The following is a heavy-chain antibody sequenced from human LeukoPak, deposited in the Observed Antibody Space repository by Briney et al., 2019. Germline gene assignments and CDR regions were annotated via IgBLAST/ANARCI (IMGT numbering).Heavy chain of an antibody. J-gene: IGHJ4*02. Sequence: GGSLRLSCGASGFTFSSYAMSWVRQVPGKGLEWVSGISGSGDRRNYADSVKGRFTISRDNSKNTLYLQMNSLRAEDTAMYYCANGPHYNILTGFYKVRSHLDYWGQGTLVTVSS. CDR2: ISGSGDRR. CDR1: GFTFSSYA. V-gene: IGHV3-23*01. CDR3: ANGPHYNILTGFYKVRSHLDY. D-gene: IGHD3-9*01.